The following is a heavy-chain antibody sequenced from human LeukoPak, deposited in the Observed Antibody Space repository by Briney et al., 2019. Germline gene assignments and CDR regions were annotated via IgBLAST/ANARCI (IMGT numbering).Heavy chain of an antibody. CDR1: GGSISSGGYY. CDR3: ARGRFRYGYSYGIFDY. V-gene: IGHV4-30-2*01. CDR2: IYHSGST. J-gene: IGHJ4*02. D-gene: IGHD5-18*01. Sequence: SETLSLTCAVSGGSISSGGYYWSWIRQPPGKGLEWIGYIYHSGSTYYNPSLKSRVTISVDRSKNQFSLKLSSVTAADTAVYYCARGRFRYGYSYGIFDYWGQGTLVTVSS.